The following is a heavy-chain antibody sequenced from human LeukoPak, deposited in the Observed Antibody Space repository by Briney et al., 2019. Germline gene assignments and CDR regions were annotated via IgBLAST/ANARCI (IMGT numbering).Heavy chain of an antibody. J-gene: IGHJ4*02. V-gene: IGHV1-69*05. Sequence: ASVKVSCKASGGTFSSYAISWVRQAPGQGLEWMGRISPIFGTANYAQKFQGRVTITTDESTSTAYMELSSLRSEDTAVYYCAGLYDSSGYYYAGGGFDYWGQGTLVTVPS. CDR1: GGTFSSYA. D-gene: IGHD3-22*01. CDR2: ISPIFGTA. CDR3: AGLYDSSGYYYAGGGFDY.